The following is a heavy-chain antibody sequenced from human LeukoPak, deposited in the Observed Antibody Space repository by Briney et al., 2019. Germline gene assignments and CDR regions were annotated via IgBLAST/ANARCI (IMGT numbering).Heavy chain of an antibody. Sequence: ALVKVSCKASGYTFTGYYMQWVRQAPGQGLEWMGWINPNSGGTKYAQKFQGRVTLTRDTSINTAYMELRRLRSDDTALYYCARDPGSGYYSNNFDFWGQGTLVTVSS. CDR2: INPNSGGT. V-gene: IGHV1-2*02. CDR3: ARDPGSGYYSNNFDF. CDR1: GYTFTGYY. J-gene: IGHJ4*02. D-gene: IGHD3-22*01.